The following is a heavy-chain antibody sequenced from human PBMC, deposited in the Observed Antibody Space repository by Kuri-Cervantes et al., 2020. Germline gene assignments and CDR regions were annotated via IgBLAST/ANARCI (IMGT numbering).Heavy chain of an antibody. Sequence: GGSLRLSCAASAFTLSDYYMSWIRQAPGKGLEWVSYISSSGSTIYYADSVKGRSTISRDNSKNTLYLQMNSLRAEDTAVYYCAREFITIFDVWGNQGRRDAFDIWGQGTMVTVSS. CDR2: ISSSGSTI. V-gene: IGHV3-11*04. CDR1: AFTLSDYY. J-gene: IGHJ3*02. D-gene: IGHD3-9*01. CDR3: AREFITIFDVWGNQGRRDAFDI.